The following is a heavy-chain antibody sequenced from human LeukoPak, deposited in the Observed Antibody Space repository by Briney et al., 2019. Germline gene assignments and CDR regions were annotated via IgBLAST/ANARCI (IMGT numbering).Heavy chain of an antibody. CDR2: IYTSGTS. V-gene: IGHV4-4*07. J-gene: IGHJ4*02. CDR3: ARGDFWSGFYNY. D-gene: IGHD3-3*01. CDR1: GGSISGYY. Sequence: PSETLSLTCTVSGGSISGYYWSWIRQPAGKGLEWIGRIYTSGTSNYNPSLKSRVTMSVDTSKNQFSVKLSSVTAADTAVYYCARGDFWSGFYNYWGQGTRVTVPS.